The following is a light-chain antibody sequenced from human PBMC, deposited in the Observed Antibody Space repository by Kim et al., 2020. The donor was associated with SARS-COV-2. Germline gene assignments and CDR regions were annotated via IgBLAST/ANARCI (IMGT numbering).Light chain of an antibody. Sequence: GQSVPISCTGTSSDVGRFKFVSWYQHHPGKAPKVIIYDVTKRPSGVPDRFSGSKSANTASLTVSGLQAEDEGDYYCSSYAGDHNYVFGTGTKVTVL. J-gene: IGLJ1*01. CDR2: DVT. CDR3: SSYAGDHNYV. V-gene: IGLV2-8*01. CDR1: SSDVGRFKF.